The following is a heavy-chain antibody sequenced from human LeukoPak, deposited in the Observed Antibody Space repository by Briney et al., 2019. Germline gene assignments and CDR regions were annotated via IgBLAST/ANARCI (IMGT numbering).Heavy chain of an antibody. CDR1: GFTFSNAW. V-gene: IGHV3-21*01. Sequence: GGSLRLSCAASGFTFSNAWMSWVRQAPGKGLEWVSSISSSSSYIYYADSVKGRFTISRDNAKNSLYLQMNSLRAEDTAVYYCARVGRYSGYDGTDYWGQGTLVTVSS. D-gene: IGHD5-12*01. CDR3: ARVGRYSGYDGTDY. CDR2: ISSSSSYI. J-gene: IGHJ4*02.